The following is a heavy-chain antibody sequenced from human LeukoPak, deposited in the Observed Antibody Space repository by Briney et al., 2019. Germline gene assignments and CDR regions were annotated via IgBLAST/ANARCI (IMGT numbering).Heavy chain of an antibody. CDR2: ISGSGDST. CDR3: AKLSDQGLDY. J-gene: IGHJ4*02. CDR1: GFTFSTYD. D-gene: IGHD2/OR15-2a*01. V-gene: IGHV3-23*01. Sequence: GGSLRLSCAASGFTFSTYDMSWVRQAPGKGLEWVSAISGSGDSTYYADSVKGRFTISRDNSKNTLYLQLSSLRAEDTAVYYCAKLSDQGLDYWGQGTLVTVSS.